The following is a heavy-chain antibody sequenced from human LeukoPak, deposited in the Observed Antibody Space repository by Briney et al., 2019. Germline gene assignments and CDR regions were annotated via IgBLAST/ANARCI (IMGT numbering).Heavy chain of an antibody. V-gene: IGHV1-3*03. D-gene: IGHD6-6*01. CDR1: GYTFTSYA. Sequence: GASVKVSCKASGYTFTSYAMHWVRQAPGQRLEWMGWINAGNGNTKYSQEFQGRVTITRDTSASTAYMELSSLRSEDMAVYYCARDSSSSYYYYNMDVWGKGTTVTVSS. CDR3: ARDSSSSYYYYNMDV. CDR2: INAGNGNT. J-gene: IGHJ6*03.